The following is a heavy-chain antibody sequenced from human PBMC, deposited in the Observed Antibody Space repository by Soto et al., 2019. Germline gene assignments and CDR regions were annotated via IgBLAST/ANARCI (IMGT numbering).Heavy chain of an antibody. CDR1: GFIFSAYA. CDR3: AREDGGGPFDY. CDR2: IDKSGYDT. D-gene: IGHD2-15*01. V-gene: IGHV3-23*01. J-gene: IGHJ4*02. Sequence: EVQVLESGGGLVQPGGSLSLSCAASGFIFSAYAMNWVRQAPGKGLEWFSYIDKSGYDTYYAASVKGRFIVSRDNSKNTLYLQMNSLRAEDTAVYYCAREDGGGPFDYWGQGALVTVSS.